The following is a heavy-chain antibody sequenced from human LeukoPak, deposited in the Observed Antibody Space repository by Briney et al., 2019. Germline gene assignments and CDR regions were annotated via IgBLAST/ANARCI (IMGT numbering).Heavy chain of an antibody. D-gene: IGHD1-26*01. J-gene: IGHJ4*02. Sequence: SETLPLTCTVSGGSISSYYWSWIREPAGKGLEWIGRIYTSGSTNYNASLKSRVSMSVDTSKNQFSLKLSSVTAADTAVFYCARENSGSYREFDYWGQGTLVTVSS. CDR2: IYTSGST. CDR1: GGSISSYY. V-gene: IGHV4-4*07. CDR3: ARENSGSYREFDY.